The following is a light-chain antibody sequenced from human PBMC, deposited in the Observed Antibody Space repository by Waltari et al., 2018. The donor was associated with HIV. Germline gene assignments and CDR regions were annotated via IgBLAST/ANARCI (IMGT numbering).Light chain of an antibody. Sequence: QFALTQPASVSGSPGQSITISCTGSSSDIGYYNYVSWYQQHPGKAPKRIIYEVSNRPSGISSRFSGSKSGNTASLTISGLQAEDEADYFCSSLTNSATLSVLFGGGTQLTVL. J-gene: IGLJ3*02. CDR1: SSDIGYYNY. CDR3: SSLTNSATLSVL. CDR2: EVS. V-gene: IGLV2-14*01.